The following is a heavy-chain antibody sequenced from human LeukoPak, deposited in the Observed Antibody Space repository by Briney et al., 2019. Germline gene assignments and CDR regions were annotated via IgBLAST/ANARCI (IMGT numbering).Heavy chain of an antibody. D-gene: IGHD2-8*01. CDR3: ARDSSFYCTNGVCYTRGFDY. CDR1: GFTFSSYS. V-gene: IGHV3-21*01. Sequence: GGSLRLSCAASGFTFSSYSMNWVRQAPGKGLEWVSSISSSSSYIYYADSVKGRFTISRDNAKNSLYLQMNSLRAEDTAVYYCARDSSFYCTNGVCYTRGFDYWGQGTLVTVSS. CDR2: ISSSSSYI. J-gene: IGHJ4*02.